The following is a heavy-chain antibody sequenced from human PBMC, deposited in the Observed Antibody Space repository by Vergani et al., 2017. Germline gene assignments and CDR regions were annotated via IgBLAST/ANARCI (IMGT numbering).Heavy chain of an antibody. Sequence: QVQLQESGPGLVKPSQTLSLTCTVSGGSISSGSYYWSWIRQPAGKGLEWIGRIYTSGSTNYNPSLKSRVTISVDTSKNQFSLKRSSVTAADTAVYYCARDGGRGYYDTNWYFDYWGQGTLVTVSS. D-gene: IGHD3-22*01. V-gene: IGHV4-61*02. J-gene: IGHJ4*02. CDR3: ARDGGRGYYDTNWYFDY. CDR2: IYTSGST. CDR1: GGSISSGSYY.